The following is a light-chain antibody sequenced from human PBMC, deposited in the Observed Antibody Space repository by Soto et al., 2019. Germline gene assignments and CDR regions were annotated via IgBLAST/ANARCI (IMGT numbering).Light chain of an antibody. CDR1: QSISSW. J-gene: IGKJ4*01. CDR3: QQYNSYLT. CDR2: DAS. Sequence: DIQMTQSPSTLSASVGDRVTITCRASQSISSWLAWYQQKPGKAPKLLIYDASSLESGVPSRFSGSGSGTEFTLTISSLQPDDFATYYGQQYNSYLTCGGGTKVEIK. V-gene: IGKV1-5*01.